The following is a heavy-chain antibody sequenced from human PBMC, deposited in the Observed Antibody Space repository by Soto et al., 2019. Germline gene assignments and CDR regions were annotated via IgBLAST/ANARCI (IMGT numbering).Heavy chain of an antibody. CDR3: ARLDYGDSAFDS. V-gene: IGHV4-31*03. J-gene: IGHJ4*02. CDR1: GGSINSASYH. Sequence: QVQLEESGPGLVQPSETLSLTCSVSGGSINSASYHWGWLRQHPGTGLEFIGFIFYTGSTYYNPSLETRVTISVDTSKNHVSRRLSVVTAADTAVYYCARLDYGDSAFDSWGRGTQVTVSS. D-gene: IGHD4-17*01. CDR2: IFYTGST.